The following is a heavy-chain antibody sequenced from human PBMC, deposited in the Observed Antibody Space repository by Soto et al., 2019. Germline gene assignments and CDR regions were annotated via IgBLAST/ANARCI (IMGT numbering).Heavy chain of an antibody. D-gene: IGHD2-15*01. CDR1: GFTFSSYS. CDR3: ASELIVVVVAATRNDAFDI. J-gene: IGHJ3*02. Sequence: GGSLRLSCAASGFTFSSYSMNWVRQAPGKGLEWVSYISSSSSTIYYADSVKGRFTISRDNAKNSLYLQMNSLRAEDTAVYYCASELIVVVVAATRNDAFDIWGQGTMVTVSS. CDR2: ISSSSSTI. V-gene: IGHV3-48*01.